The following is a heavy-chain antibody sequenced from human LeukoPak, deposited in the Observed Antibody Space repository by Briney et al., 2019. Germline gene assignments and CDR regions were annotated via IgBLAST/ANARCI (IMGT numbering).Heavy chain of an antibody. CDR1: GGSISSYY. Sequence: SETLSLTCAVSGGSISSYYWSWIRQPPGKGLEWIGYIYYSGSTNYNPSLKSRVTISVDTSKNQFSLKLSSVTAADTAVYYCARFDYGDYFDYWGQGTLVTVSS. CDR3: ARFDYGDYFDY. D-gene: IGHD4-17*01. J-gene: IGHJ4*02. CDR2: IYYSGST. V-gene: IGHV4-59*08.